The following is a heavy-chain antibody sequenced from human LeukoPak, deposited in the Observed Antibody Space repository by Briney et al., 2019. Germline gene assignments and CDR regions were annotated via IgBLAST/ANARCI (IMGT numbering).Heavy chain of an antibody. J-gene: IGHJ5*02. V-gene: IGHV4-61*02. CDR3: ARDSVVPAAIPTKRWFDP. CDR2: IYTSGST. Sequence: PSQTLSLTCTVSGGSISSGSYYWSWIRQPAGKGLDGIGRIYTSGSTNYNPSLKSRVTISVDTSKNQFSLKLSSVTAADTAVYYCARDSVVPAAIPTKRWFDPWGQGTLVTVSS. D-gene: IGHD2-2*02. CDR1: GGSISSGSYY.